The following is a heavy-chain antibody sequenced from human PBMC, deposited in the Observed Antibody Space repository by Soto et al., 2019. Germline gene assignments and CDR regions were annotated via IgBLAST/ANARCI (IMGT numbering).Heavy chain of an antibody. V-gene: IGHV4-39*02. Sequence: QLQLQESGPGLVKPSETLSLTCTVSGGSISSSSYYWGWIRQPPGKGLEWIGSIYYSGSTYYNPSLNRRVTISVDTSNNQFSLKLSSVTAADTAVYYCAGEWEEYSSSSRRYYYYYMDVWGKGTTVTVSS. J-gene: IGHJ6*03. CDR2: IYYSGST. CDR1: GGSISSSSYY. CDR3: AGEWEEYSSSSRRYYYYYMDV. D-gene: IGHD6-6*01.